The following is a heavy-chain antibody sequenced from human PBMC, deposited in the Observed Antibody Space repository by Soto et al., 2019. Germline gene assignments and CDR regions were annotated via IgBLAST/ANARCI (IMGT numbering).Heavy chain of an antibody. CDR2: ISGSADST. CDR1: GFTFSSYA. J-gene: IGHJ5*01. CDR3: AKDRGYSGYDNWFDS. V-gene: IGHV3-23*01. Sequence: GGSLRLSCAASGFTFSSYAMGWVRQAPGQGLEWVSAISGSADSTYYADSVKGRFTISRDNSENTLYLQMNSLRAEDTAVYYCAKDRGYSGYDNWFDSWGQGTLVTVSS. D-gene: IGHD5-12*01.